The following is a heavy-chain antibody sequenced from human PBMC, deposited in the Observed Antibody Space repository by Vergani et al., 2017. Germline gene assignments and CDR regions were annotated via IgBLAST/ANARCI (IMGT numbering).Heavy chain of an antibody. Sequence: QVQLVQSGAEVKTPGASVKVSCKASGYTFTSYDINWVRQATGQGLEWMGWMNPNSGNTGYAQKFQGRVTMTRNTSISTAYMELSSLRSEDTAVYYCARRDFWSGYYIPNYYYYGMDVWGQGTTVTVSS. D-gene: IGHD3-3*01. CDR1: GYTFTSYD. V-gene: IGHV1-8*01. CDR2: MNPNSGNT. CDR3: ARRDFWSGYYIPNYYYYGMDV. J-gene: IGHJ6*02.